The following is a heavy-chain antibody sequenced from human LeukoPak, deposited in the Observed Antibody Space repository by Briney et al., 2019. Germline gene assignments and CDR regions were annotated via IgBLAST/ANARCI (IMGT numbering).Heavy chain of an antibody. CDR1: GYTFTSYG. CDR3: ASGSGPYYDYVWGTPTPLDC. Sequence: VASVKVSCKASGYTFTSYGISWVRQAPGQGLEWMGWISAYNGNTNYAQKLQGRVTMTTDTSTSTAYMELRSLRSDDTAVYYCASGSGPYYDYVWGTPTPLDCWGQGTLVTVSS. J-gene: IGHJ4*02. V-gene: IGHV1-18*01. D-gene: IGHD3-16*01. CDR2: ISAYNGNT.